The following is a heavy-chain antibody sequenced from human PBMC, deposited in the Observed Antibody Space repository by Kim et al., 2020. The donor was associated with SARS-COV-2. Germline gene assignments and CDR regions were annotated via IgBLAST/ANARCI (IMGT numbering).Heavy chain of an antibody. V-gene: IGHV1-69*04. CDR3: ARVLYYHDSSGYYPEWYFD. CDR2: IIPILGIA. J-gene: IGHJ2*01. CDR1: GGTFSSYA. Sequence: SVKVSCKASGGTFSSYAISWVRQTPGQGLEWMGRIIPILGIANYAQKFQGRVTITADKSTSTAYMELSSLRSEDTAVYYCARVLYYHDSSGYYPEWYFD. D-gene: IGHD3-22*01.